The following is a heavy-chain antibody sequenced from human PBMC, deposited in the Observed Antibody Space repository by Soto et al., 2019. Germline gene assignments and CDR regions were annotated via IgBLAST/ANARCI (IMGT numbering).Heavy chain of an antibody. CDR1: GDSMNNGDYF. V-gene: IGHV4-30-4*01. D-gene: IGHD6-19*01. CDR3: ARSGYSSGWYTAFDS. Sequence: PSETLSLTCSVSGDSMNNGDYFWTWIRQTPGKGLRWIGYISYSGSTFYNPSLKTRLAMSVDTSKNQFSVRLRSVTAADTAMYYCARSGYSSGWYTAFDSWSQGTLVTVSS. CDR2: ISYSGST. J-gene: IGHJ4*02.